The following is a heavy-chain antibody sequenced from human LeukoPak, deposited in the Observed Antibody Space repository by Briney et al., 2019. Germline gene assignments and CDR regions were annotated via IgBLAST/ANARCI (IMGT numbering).Heavy chain of an antibody. CDR1: GYTFTGYY. V-gene: IGHV1-2*06. CDR3: ARDGDYDILTGYYNWFDP. D-gene: IGHD3-9*01. J-gene: IGHJ5*02. CDR2: INPNSGGT. Sequence: ASVKVSCKASGYTFTGYYMHWVRQAPGQGLEWMGRINPNSGGTNYAQKFQGRVTMTRDTSISTAYMELSRLRSDDTAVYYCARDGDYDILTGYYNWFDPWGQGTLVTVSS.